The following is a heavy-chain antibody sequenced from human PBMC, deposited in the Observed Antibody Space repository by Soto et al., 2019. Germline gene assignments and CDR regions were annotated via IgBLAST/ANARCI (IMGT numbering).Heavy chain of an antibody. CDR1: GYSFTSYW. J-gene: IGHJ6*02. D-gene: IGHD6-13*01. V-gene: IGHV5-51*01. Sequence: GESLKISCKGSGYSFTSYWIGWVRQMPGKGLEWMGIIYPGDSDTRYSSSFQGQVTISADKSISTAYLQWSSLKASDTAMNYCASQKAAAGPYYYYGMDVWGQGTTVTVSS. CDR3: ASQKAAAGPYYYYGMDV. CDR2: IYPGDSDT.